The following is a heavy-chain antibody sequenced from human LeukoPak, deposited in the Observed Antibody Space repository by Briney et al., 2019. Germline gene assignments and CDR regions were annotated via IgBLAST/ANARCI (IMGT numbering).Heavy chain of an antibody. CDR1: GFTFSSYS. J-gene: IGHJ4*02. D-gene: IGHD3-22*01. V-gene: IGHV3-21*01. Sequence: GGSLRLSCAASGFTFSSYSMNWVRQAPGKGLEWGSSISSSSSYIYYADSVKGRFTISRDNAKNSLYLQMNSLRAEDTAVYYCARDASSGMTYYYDSSSYWGQGTLVTVSS. CDR3: ARDASSGMTYYYDSSSY. CDR2: ISSSSSYI.